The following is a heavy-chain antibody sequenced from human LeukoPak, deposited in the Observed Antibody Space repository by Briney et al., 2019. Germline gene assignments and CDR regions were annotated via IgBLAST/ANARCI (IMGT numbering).Heavy chain of an antibody. J-gene: IGHJ5*02. CDR3: ARTLEYSSSSGWFDP. V-gene: IGHV4-34*01. CDR2: INHSGST. Sequence: PSETLSLTCAVYGGSFSGYYWSWIRQPPGKELEWIGEINHSGSTNYNPSLKSRVTISVDTSKNQFSLKLSSVTAADTAVYYCARTLEYSSSSGWFDPWGQGTLVTVSS. D-gene: IGHD6-6*01. CDR1: GGSFSGYY.